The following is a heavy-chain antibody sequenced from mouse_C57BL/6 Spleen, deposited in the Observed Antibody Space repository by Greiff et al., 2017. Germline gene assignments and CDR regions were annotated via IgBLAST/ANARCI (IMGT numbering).Heavy chain of an antibody. D-gene: IGHD2-1*01. CDR3: AIYYGNHYYARDY. Sequence: VKLMESGAELARPGASVKLSCKASGYTFTSYGIRWVKQRTGQGLEWIGEIYPRSGNTYYNEKFKGKATLTAANSSSTAYMELRRLTSEDSAVXFCAIYYGNHYYARDYWGQGTSVTVSS. CDR1: GYTFTSYG. CDR2: IYPRSGNT. V-gene: IGHV1-81*01. J-gene: IGHJ4*01.